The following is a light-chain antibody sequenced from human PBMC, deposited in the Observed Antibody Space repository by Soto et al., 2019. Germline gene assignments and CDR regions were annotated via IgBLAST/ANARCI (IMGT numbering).Light chain of an antibody. Sequence: DMPMTQSPSSLSASVGDRLTITGRASQSISSYLNWYQQKPGKAPKLLIYAASSLQPGVPSRFSGSGSGTDFTLTINSLQPDDIATYFCQNYDGDPITFGQGTRLEIK. CDR3: QNYDGDPIT. CDR1: QSISSY. CDR2: AAS. V-gene: IGKV1-27*01. J-gene: IGKJ5*01.